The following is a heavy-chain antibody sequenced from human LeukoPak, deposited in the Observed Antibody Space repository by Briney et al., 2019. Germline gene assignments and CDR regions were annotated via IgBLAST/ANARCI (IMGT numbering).Heavy chain of an antibody. V-gene: IGHV3-15*01. D-gene: IGHD3-3*01. J-gene: IGHJ5*02. CDR3: TTANVLRFLEWLPSPGWFDP. CDR2: IKSKTDGGTT. CDR1: GLIFSKAW. Sequence: GGSLRLSCLSSGLIFSKAWMTWVRQAPGKGLEWVGRIKSKTDGGTTDYAAPVKGRFTISRDDSKNTLYLQMNSLKTEDTAVYYCTTANVLRFLEWLPSPGWFDPWGQGTLVTVSS.